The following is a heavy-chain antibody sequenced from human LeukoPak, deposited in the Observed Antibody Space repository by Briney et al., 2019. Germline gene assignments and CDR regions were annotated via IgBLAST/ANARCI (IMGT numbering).Heavy chain of an antibody. Sequence: GGSLRLSCAASGFTFSSYSMNWVRQAPGKGLEWVSSISSSGDYIYYADSVKGRFTISRDNAKNSLLLQMNSLRAEDTAVYYCYATEGGHFDYWGEGTLVTVPS. D-gene: IGHD2-8*01. J-gene: IGHJ4*02. CDR3: YATEGGHFDY. CDR2: ISSSGDYI. V-gene: IGHV3-21*01. CDR1: GFTFSSYS.